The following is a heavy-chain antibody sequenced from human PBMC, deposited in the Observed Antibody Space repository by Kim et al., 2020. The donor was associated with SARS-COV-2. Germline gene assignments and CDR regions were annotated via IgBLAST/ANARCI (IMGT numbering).Heavy chain of an antibody. D-gene: IGHD3-22*01. J-gene: IGHJ4*02. V-gene: IGHV3-11*05. Sequence: VKGRFTITRGKAKNSLYLQMNSLRAEEPAVYYCARGPYYYDSSLYYFDYWGQGTLVTVSS. CDR3: ARGPYYYDSSLYYFDY.